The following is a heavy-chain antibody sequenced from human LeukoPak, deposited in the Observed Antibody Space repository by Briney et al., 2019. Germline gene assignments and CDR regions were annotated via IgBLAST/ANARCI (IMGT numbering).Heavy chain of an antibody. D-gene: IGHD3-10*01. J-gene: IGHJ4*02. CDR1: GFTFSGYA. CDR3: AKESRYYYGSGSFSSQFVY. V-gene: IGHV3-23*01. Sequence: GGSLRLSCAASGFTFSGYAMSWVRQAPGKGLEWVSTISGRGGSIYYADSVKGRFTSSRDNSKNTLSLQMNNLRAEDTAVYYCAKESRYYYGSGSFSSQFVYWGQGNLVTVSS. CDR2: ISGRGGSI.